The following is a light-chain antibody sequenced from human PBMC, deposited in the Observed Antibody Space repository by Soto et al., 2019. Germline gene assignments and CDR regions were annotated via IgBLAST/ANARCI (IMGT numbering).Light chain of an antibody. CDR2: DVS. CDR3: CSYTSISTYV. J-gene: IGLJ1*01. CDR1: SSDVGSDYNY. V-gene: IGLV2-14*03. Sequence: QSVLTQPASVSGSPGQSIAISCTGTSSDVGSDYNYVSWYQQHPGKAPKLMVYDVSTRPSGVSNRFSGSKSGTMASLTISGLQAEDEADYYCCSYTSISTYVFGTGTKVTVL.